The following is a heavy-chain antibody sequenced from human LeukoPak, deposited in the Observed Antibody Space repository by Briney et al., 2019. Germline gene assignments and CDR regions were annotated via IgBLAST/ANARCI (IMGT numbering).Heavy chain of an antibody. V-gene: IGHV3-30*02. CDR1: GFTFSSYG. D-gene: IGHD3-10*01. Sequence: GGSLRLSCAASGFTFSSYGMHWVRQAPGKGLEWVAFIRYDGSNKYYADSVKGRFTISRDNSKNTLYLQMNSLRAEDTAVYYCAKDQALLLWFVIAAQDDYYYGMDVWGQGTTVTVSS. CDR2: IRYDGSNK. J-gene: IGHJ6*02. CDR3: AKDQALLLWFVIAAQDDYYYGMDV.